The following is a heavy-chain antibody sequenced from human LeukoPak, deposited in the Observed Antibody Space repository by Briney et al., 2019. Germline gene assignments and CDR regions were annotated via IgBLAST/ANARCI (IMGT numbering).Heavy chain of an antibody. D-gene: IGHD4-17*01. Sequence: GRSLRLSCAASGFTFSSYGMHWVRQAPGKGLEWVAVISYDGSNKYYADSVKGRFTISRDNSKNTLYLQMNSLRAEDTAVYYCAKEFGVVTTTPRYYFDYWGQGTVVTVSS. V-gene: IGHV3-30*18. CDR3: AKEFGVVTTTPRYYFDY. CDR1: GFTFSSYG. CDR2: ISYDGSNK. J-gene: IGHJ4*02.